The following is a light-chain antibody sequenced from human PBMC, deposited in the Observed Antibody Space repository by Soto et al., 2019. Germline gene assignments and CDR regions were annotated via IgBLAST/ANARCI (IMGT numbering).Light chain of an antibody. CDR1: QSVSSSF. Sequence: EIVLTQSPGTLSLSPGERATLSCRASQSVSSSFLAWYQQKPGQAPRLVMYAAYSRGGGIPDRFSGSGSETDFTLTISRLEPEDFAVYYCQQYGSSLWTFGQGTELEIK. V-gene: IGKV3-20*01. CDR2: AAY. CDR3: QQYGSSLWT. J-gene: IGKJ1*01.